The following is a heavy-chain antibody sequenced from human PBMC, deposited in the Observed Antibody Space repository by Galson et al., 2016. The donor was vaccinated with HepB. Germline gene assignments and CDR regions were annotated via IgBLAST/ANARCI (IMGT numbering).Heavy chain of an antibody. V-gene: IGHV4-39*01. CDR1: GGSISSRSYY. CDR3: ARRDSSTWSRVVWFDP. Sequence: SETLSLTCTVSGGSISSRSYYWGWIRQSPGKGLGWIGSIFYSGSTYYNPTLKSRVTMSVDTSTNQFSLKLTSVTAADTAVYYCARRDSSTWSRVVWFDPWGQGTLVTVSS. CDR2: IFYSGST. J-gene: IGHJ5*02. D-gene: IGHD2-2*01.